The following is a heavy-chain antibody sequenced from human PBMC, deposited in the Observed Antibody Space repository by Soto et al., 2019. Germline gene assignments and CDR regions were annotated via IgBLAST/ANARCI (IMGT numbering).Heavy chain of an antibody. CDR1: GGSISSYY. V-gene: IGHV4-59*01. Sequence: SETLSLTCTVSGGSISSYYWSWIRPPPGKGLEWIGYIYYSGSTNYNPSLKSRVTISVDTSKNQFSLKLSSVTAADTAVYYCARDNGLGEFDYWGQGTLVTVSS. CDR2: IYYSGST. D-gene: IGHD2-8*01. CDR3: ARDNGLGEFDY. J-gene: IGHJ4*02.